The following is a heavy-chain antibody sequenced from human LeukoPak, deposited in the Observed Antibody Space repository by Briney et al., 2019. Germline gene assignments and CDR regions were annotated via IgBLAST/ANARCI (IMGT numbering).Heavy chain of an antibody. D-gene: IGHD1-26*01. CDR3: AKDMGTKWELLLYYFDY. V-gene: IGHV3-11*01. CDR2: ISSSGSTI. Sequence: GGSLRLSCAASGFTFSDYYMSWIRQAPGKGLEWVSYISSSGSTIYYADSVKGRFTISRDNAKNSLYLQMNSLRAEDTALYYCAKDMGTKWELLLYYFDYWGQGTLVTVSS. CDR1: GFTFSDYY. J-gene: IGHJ4*02.